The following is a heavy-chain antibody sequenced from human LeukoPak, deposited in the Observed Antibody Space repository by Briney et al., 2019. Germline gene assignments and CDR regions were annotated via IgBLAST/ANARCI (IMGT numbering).Heavy chain of an antibody. D-gene: IGHD1-1*01. CDR1: GFTFSSYG. J-gene: IGHJ4*02. CDR3: AKDALERRPYYFDS. Sequence: GGSLRLSCVASGFTFSSYGMSWVRQAPGKGLEWVSGISGSGDTTYYANSVKGRFTISRNSSKNTLYLQMNSLRAEDTAVYYCAKDALERRPYYFDSWGQGTLVTVSS. CDR2: ISGSGDTT. V-gene: IGHV3-23*01.